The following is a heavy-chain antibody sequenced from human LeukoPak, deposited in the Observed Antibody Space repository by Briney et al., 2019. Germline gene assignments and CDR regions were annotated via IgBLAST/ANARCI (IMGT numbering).Heavy chain of an antibody. CDR1: GFTFSSYA. J-gene: IGHJ6*02. D-gene: IGHD6-13*01. CDR3: ARDIAAARKTYYYYYGMDV. CDR2: IWYDGSNK. V-gene: IGHV3-33*08. Sequence: PGGSLRLSCAASGFTFSSYAMHWVRQAPGKGLEWVAVIWYDGSNKYYADSVKGRFTISRDNSKNTLYLQMNSLRAEDTAVYYCARDIAAARKTYYYYYGMDVWGQGATVTVSS.